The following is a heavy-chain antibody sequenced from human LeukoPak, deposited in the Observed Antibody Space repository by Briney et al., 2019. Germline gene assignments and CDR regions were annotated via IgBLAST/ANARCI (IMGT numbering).Heavy chain of an antibody. CDR1: GFTFSSSA. CDR2: ISNNGGYT. CDR3: AKTRPLDSSSWSHGDY. J-gene: IGHJ4*02. Sequence: GGSLRLSCAASGFTFSSSAMSWVRQAPGKGLEWVSAISNNGGYTYYADSVQGRFTISRDNSKSTLCLQMNSLRAEDTAVYYCAKTRPLDSSSWSHGDYWGQGTLVTVSS. D-gene: IGHD6-13*01. V-gene: IGHV3-23*01.